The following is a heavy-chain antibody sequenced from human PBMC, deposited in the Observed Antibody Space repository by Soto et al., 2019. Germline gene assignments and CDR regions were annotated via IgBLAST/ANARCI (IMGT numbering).Heavy chain of an antibody. D-gene: IGHD3-22*01. Sequence: HPGGSLRLSCAASGFTFSSYAMSWVRQAPGKGLEWVSAISGSGGSTYYADSVKGRFTISRDNSKNTLYLQMNSLRAEDTAVYYCAKDVNAVGYYYDSSGYYSNWFDPWGQGTLVTVSS. J-gene: IGHJ5*02. CDR2: ISGSGGST. V-gene: IGHV3-23*01. CDR1: GFTFSSYA. CDR3: AKDVNAVGYYYDSSGYYSNWFDP.